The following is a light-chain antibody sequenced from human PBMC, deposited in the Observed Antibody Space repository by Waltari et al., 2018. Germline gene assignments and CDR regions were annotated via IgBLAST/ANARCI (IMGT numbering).Light chain of an antibody. CDR2: WAS. V-gene: IGKV4-1*01. J-gene: IGKJ2*01. CDR3: QQYYSTPYT. Sequence: DIMMTQSPDSLAVSLGERATINCKSSQSILFTSNNKNYLAWYQQRPGQPPKLLIYWASTRESGVPDRFSGSGSGTDFTLTISSLQTDDVAVYYCQQYYSTPYTFGQGTKLEI. CDR1: QSILFTSNNKNY.